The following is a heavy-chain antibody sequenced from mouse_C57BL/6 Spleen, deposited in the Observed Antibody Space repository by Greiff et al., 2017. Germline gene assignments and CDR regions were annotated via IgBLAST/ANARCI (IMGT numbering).Heavy chain of an antibody. V-gene: IGHV2-4*01. CDR3: AKNAYGNYRYYAMDY. Sequence: QVQLQQSGPGLVQPSQSLSITCTVSGFSLTSYGVHWVRQPPGKGLEWLGVIWSGGSTDYNAAFISRLSISKDNSKSQVFFKMNSLQADDTAIYYCAKNAYGNYRYYAMDYWGQGTSVTVSS. D-gene: IGHD2-1*01. CDR2: IWSGGST. CDR1: GFSLTSYG. J-gene: IGHJ4*01.